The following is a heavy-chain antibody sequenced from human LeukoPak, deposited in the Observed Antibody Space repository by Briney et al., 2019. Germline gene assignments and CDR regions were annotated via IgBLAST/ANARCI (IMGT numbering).Heavy chain of an antibody. CDR2: ISYDGPNK. CDR3: ARCTTGRTFGSLREIKRSREIDY. Sequence: PGGSLRLSCAASGFTFNNYGMHWVRQAPGKGLEWVAVISYDGPNKYYADSVKGRFTISRDNSKNTQYLQMNRLRTEDTAVYYCARCTTGRTFGSLREIKRSREIDYWGQGTLVTVSS. D-gene: IGHD1-1*01. CDR1: GFTFNNYG. V-gene: IGHV3-30*03. J-gene: IGHJ4*02.